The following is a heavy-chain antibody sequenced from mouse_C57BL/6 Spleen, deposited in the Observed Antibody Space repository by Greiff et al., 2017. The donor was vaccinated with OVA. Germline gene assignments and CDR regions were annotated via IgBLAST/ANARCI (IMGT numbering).Heavy chain of an antibody. J-gene: IGHJ3*01. D-gene: IGHD2-4*01. V-gene: IGHV2-2*01. CDR3: ARYDYEFAY. CDR2: IWSGGST. CDR1: GFSLTSYG. Sequence: VQVVESGPGLVQPSQSLSITCTVSGFSLTSYGVHWVRQSPGKGLEWLGVIWSGGSTDYNAAFISRLSISKDNSKSQVFFKMNSLQADDTAIYYCARYDYEFAYWGQGTLVTVSA.